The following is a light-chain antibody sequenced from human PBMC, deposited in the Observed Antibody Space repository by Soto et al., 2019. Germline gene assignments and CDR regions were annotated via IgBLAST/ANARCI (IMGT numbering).Light chain of an antibody. V-gene: IGLV2-14*01. Sequence: QSVLAHPASVSWSPGHSITISCTGTSSDVGGYNYVPWYQQHPGKAPKLMIYEVSFRPSGISNRFSGSKSGNTASLTISGLQAEEEADYYCSSYTSNSIVFGTGTKVTAL. CDR3: SSYTSNSIV. J-gene: IGLJ1*01. CDR2: EVS. CDR1: SSDVGGYNY.